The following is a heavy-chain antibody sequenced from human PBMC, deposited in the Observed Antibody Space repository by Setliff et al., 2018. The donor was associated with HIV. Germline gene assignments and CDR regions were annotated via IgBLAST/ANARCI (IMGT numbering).Heavy chain of an antibody. V-gene: IGHV4-34*01. Sequence: PSETLSLTCAVYGASFNDYYWNWVRQPPGKGLEWIGEISQSGSAIYHPSLKSRVSMSVDTSKNQFSLKLKSVTAADTAMYYCASLRRSNLFPWFGPWGQGTLVT. D-gene: IGHD6-13*01. CDR3: ASLRRSNLFPWFGP. CDR1: GASFNDYY. CDR2: ISQSGSA. J-gene: IGHJ5*02.